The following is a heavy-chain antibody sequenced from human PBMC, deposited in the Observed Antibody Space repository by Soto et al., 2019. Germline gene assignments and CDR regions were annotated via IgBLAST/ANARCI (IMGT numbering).Heavy chain of an antibody. CDR2: IIPLFGST. V-gene: IGHV1-69*19. Sequence: QVQLEQSGAEVKMPGSSVTVSCKAYGATFTKYAFNWVRQAPGQGLEWMGGIIPLFGSTNYAERFQGRLRVTPYESTSTVFRELSSLTSDDTAIYYCARDETVIRGVIKRGGGLDLWGQGTTVIVSS. CDR1: GATFTKYA. CDR3: ARDETVIRGVIKRGGGLDL. J-gene: IGHJ6*02. D-gene: IGHD3-10*01.